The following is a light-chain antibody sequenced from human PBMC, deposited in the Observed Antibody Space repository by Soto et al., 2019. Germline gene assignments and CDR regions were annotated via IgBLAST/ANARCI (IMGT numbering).Light chain of an antibody. J-gene: IGKJ1*01. V-gene: IGKV3-11*01. CDR2: DAS. Sequence: EIVMTQSPATQSLSPGEGATLSCRASQSVSSYLAWYQHKPGQAPRLLIYDASNRATGIPARFSGSGSRTDFTLTISSREPEDFAVYYCQQRSNWPPTWTFGQGTKVEIK. CDR1: QSVSSY. CDR3: QQRSNWPPTWT.